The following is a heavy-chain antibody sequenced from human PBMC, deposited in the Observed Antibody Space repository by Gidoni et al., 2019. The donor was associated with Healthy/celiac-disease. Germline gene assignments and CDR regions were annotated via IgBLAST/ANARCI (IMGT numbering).Heavy chain of an antibody. Sequence: QVQLVQSGAEVKKPGASVKVSCKASGYTFTGYYMHWVRQAPGQGLEWMGWINPNSGGTNYGQKFQGRVTMTRDTSISTAYMELSRLRSDDTAVYYCARETDITMVRGVPTAYYYGMDVWGQGTTVTVSS. CDR2: INPNSGGT. J-gene: IGHJ6*02. D-gene: IGHD3-10*01. CDR1: GYTFTGYY. CDR3: ARETDITMVRGVPTAYYYGMDV. V-gene: IGHV1-2*02.